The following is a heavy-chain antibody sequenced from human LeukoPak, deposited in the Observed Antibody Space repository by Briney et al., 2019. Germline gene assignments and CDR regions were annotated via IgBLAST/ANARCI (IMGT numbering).Heavy chain of an antibody. CDR2: ISGSGGST. D-gene: IGHD3-22*01. V-gene: IGHV3-23*01. CDR1: GFTFSSYW. Sequence: GGSLRLSCAASGFTFSSYWMSWVRQAPGKGLEWVSAISGSGGSTYYADSVKGRFTISRDNSKNTLYLQMNSLRAEDTAVYYCAKDWEVYYYDSSGFIDYWGQGTLVTVSS. CDR3: AKDWEVYYYDSSGFIDY. J-gene: IGHJ4*02.